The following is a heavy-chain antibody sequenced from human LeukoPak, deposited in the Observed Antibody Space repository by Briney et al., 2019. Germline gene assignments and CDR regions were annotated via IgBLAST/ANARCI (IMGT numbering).Heavy chain of an antibody. CDR3: ARLLPASRHYFDY. J-gene: IGHJ4*02. D-gene: IGHD2-15*01. Sequence: GGSLSRSCAASGFIVSSEYLAWVRQAPGKGLEWISVIYGGGSTYYADSVKGRFTISRDNSKDVLYLDIHSLAVEDTAVYYCARLLPASRHYFDYWGQGTPVTVSS. CDR2: IYGGGST. V-gene: IGHV3-53*01. CDR1: GFIVSSEY.